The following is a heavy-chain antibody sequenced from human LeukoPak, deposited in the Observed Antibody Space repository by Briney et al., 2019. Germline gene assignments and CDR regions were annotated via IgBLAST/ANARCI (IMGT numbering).Heavy chain of an antibody. CDR2: ISTSGGST. V-gene: IGHV3-23*01. CDR3: AKALGAVAGTLDY. D-gene: IGHD6-19*01. CDR1: GFTFSSYA. J-gene: IGHJ4*02. Sequence: GGSLRLSCAASGFTFSSYAMSWVRQAPGKGLEWVSDISTSGGSTNYADSAKGRFTISRDNSKNTLYMQMNSLRAEDTAVYYCAKALGAVAGTLDYWGQGTLVTVST.